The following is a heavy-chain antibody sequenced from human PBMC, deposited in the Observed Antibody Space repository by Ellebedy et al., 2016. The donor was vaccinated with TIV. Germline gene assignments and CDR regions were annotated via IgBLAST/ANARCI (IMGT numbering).Heavy chain of an antibody. Sequence: GESLKISCAASGFTFSSYSLHWVRQAPGKGLEYVCALNSDGTVTYCADSVKGRFTISRDNSKNTLSLQMDSLRADDRAVYYCARSNSSLRAYDIWGQGTMVTVSS. CDR1: GFTFSSYS. CDR3: ARSNSSLRAYDI. J-gene: IGHJ3*02. D-gene: IGHD4-23*01. CDR2: LNSDGTVT. V-gene: IGHV3-64*02.